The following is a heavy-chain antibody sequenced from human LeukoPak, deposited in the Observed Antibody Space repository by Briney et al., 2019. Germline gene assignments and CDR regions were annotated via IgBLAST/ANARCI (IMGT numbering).Heavy chain of an antibody. CDR3: ARDYDVLTAYPPTQLFDP. J-gene: IGHJ5*02. CDR2: IDHSGNT. V-gene: IGHV4-34*01. Sequence: SEILSLTCAVYIGSFSGYHWSWIRQPPGRGLEWIGEIDHSGNTKYNPSLKSRVTISADTSKNQFSLELRTLSAADTAVYYCARDYDVLTAYPPTQLFDPWGQGTLVTVSS. CDR1: IGSFSGYH. D-gene: IGHD3-9*01.